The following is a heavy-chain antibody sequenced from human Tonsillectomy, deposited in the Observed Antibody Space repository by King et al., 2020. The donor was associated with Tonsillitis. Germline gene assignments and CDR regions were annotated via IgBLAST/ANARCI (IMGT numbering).Heavy chain of an antibody. CDR3: ATLTWLGELFPSGRRNYYYDMDV. D-gene: IGHD3-10*01. Sequence: QLVQSGAEVKKPGASVKVSCKVSGYTLTELSMHWVRQAPGKGLEWMGGFDPEDGETIYAQKFQGRVTMTEDTSTDTAHMELSSLRSEDTAVYYCATLTWLGELFPSGRRNYYYDMDVWGQGTTVTVSS. CDR2: FDPEDGET. V-gene: IGHV1-24*01. CDR1: GYTLTELS. J-gene: IGHJ6*02.